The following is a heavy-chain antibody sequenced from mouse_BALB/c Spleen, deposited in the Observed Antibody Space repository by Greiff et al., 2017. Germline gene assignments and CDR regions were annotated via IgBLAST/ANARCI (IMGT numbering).Heavy chain of an antibody. CDR2: INPSTGYT. CDR1: GYTFTSYW. V-gene: IGHV1-7*01. J-gene: IGHJ4*01. D-gene: IGHD2-10*02. Sequence: QVQLKESGAELAKPGASVKMSCKASGYTFTSYWMHWVKQRPGQGLEWIGYINPSTGYTEYNQKFKDKATLTADKSSSTAYMQLSSLTSEDSAVYYCARSKYGNYYAMDYWGQGTSVTVSS. CDR3: ARSKYGNYYAMDY.